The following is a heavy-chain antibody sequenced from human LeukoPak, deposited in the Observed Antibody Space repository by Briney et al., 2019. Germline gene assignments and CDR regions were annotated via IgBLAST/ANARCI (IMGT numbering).Heavy chain of an antibody. J-gene: IGHJ4*02. Sequence: ASVKVSCKASGYTFTSYDINWVRQATGQGLEWMGWMNPKSGNTGYAQKFQGRVTMTRDTSISTAYMELGSLRSEDAAVYYCAGVTGSTDYWGQGTLVTVSS. CDR1: GYTFTSYD. D-gene: IGHD1-26*01. V-gene: IGHV1-8*01. CDR3: AGVTGSTDY. CDR2: MNPKSGNT.